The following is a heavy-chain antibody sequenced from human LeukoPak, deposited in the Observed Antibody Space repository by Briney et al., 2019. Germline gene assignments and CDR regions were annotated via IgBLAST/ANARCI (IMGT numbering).Heavy chain of an antibody. CDR2: ISAYNGNT. V-gene: IGHV1-18*01. CDR1: GYTFTSYG. Sequence: ASVKVSCKASGYTFTSYGISWVRQAPGQGLEWMGWISAYNGNTNYAQKLQGRVTMTTDTSTSTAYMELRSLRSDDTAVYYCAGGSYYYDSSGYWYFDLWGRGTLVTVSS. D-gene: IGHD3-22*01. CDR3: AGGSYYYDSSGYWYFDL. J-gene: IGHJ2*01.